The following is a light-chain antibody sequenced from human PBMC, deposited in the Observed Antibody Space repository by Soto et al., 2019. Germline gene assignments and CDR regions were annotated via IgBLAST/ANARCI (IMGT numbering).Light chain of an antibody. V-gene: IGKV3-20*01. Sequence: EIVLTQSPGTLSLSPGERATLSCRASQSVSSYLAWYQQKPGQAPRLLIYDASNRATGIPDRFSGSGSGTDFTLTIGRLEPEDFAVYYCQQYGISPRTFGQGTKVDIK. J-gene: IGKJ2*01. CDR1: QSVSSY. CDR2: DAS. CDR3: QQYGISPRT.